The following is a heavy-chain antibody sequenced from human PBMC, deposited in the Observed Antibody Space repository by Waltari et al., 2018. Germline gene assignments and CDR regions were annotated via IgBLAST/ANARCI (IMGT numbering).Heavy chain of an antibody. Sequence: QLQLQESAPGLVKPSETLSRTCTLPGVPLGSSTTYWGSFCQPPGKGLEWNGSISCSGNTYYNPSLKSRVTISVDTSKNQFSLRLSSATAADTAVYYCARSGTYRGYFDYWGQGTLVTVSS. J-gene: IGHJ4*02. CDR2: ISCSGNT. V-gene: IGHV4-39*01. D-gene: IGHD1-26*01. CDR3: ARSGTYRGYFDY. CDR1: GVPLGSSTTY.